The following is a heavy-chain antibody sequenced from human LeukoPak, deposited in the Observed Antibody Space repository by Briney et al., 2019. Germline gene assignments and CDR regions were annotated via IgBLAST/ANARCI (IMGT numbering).Heavy chain of an antibody. Sequence: GGSLRLSCAASGFTFSIYWMTWVRQAPGKGLEWVAFIRYDGSNKYYADSVKGRFTISRDNSKNTLYLQMNSLRAEDTAVYYCAKDYDSSFDYWGQGTLVTVSS. CDR2: IRYDGSNK. V-gene: IGHV3-30*02. CDR3: AKDYDSSFDY. CDR1: GFTFSIYW. D-gene: IGHD3-22*01. J-gene: IGHJ4*02.